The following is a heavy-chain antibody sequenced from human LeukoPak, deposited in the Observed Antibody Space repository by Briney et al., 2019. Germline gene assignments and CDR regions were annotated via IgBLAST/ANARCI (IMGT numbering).Heavy chain of an antibody. J-gene: IGHJ5*02. V-gene: IGHV4-61*02. CDR3: ARGLPSTVTTPFDP. CDR1: GGSLSSGSYY. Sequence: SGTLSLTCTVSGGSLSSGSYYWSWIRQPAGKGLEWIGRIYTSGSTNYNPSLKSRVTISVDTSKNQFSLKLSSVTAADTAVYYCARGLPSTVTTPFDPWGQGTLVTVSS. D-gene: IGHD4-17*01. CDR2: IYTSGST.